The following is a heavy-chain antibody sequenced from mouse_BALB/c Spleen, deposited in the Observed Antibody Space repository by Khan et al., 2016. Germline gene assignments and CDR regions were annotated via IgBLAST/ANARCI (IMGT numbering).Heavy chain of an antibody. D-gene: IGHD2-14*01. J-gene: IGHJ3*01. V-gene: IGHV9-3*02. CDR3: ARNYYRYDGFAY. Sequence: QIQLVQSGPELKKPGETVKISCTASGYTFTNYGMNWVKQATGKGLKWMGWINTNTGETTYAAEFKGRFAFSLETSASTAYLQINNLTNEDTATSLCARNYYRYDGFAYWGQGTLVTVSA. CDR1: GYTFTNYG. CDR2: INTNTGET.